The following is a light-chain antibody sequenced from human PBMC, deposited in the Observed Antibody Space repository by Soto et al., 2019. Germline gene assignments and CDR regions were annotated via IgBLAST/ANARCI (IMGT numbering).Light chain of an antibody. J-gene: IGKJ2*01. Sequence: DIQMTQSPSSLSASVGDRVTITCRASQSISSYLNWYQQKPGKAPKLLIYAASSLQSGFPSRFSGSGSVTDFTLTISSLQPEDFATYYYQQSYSTPYTFGQGTKLEIK. V-gene: IGKV1-39*01. CDR1: QSISSY. CDR3: QQSYSTPYT. CDR2: AAS.